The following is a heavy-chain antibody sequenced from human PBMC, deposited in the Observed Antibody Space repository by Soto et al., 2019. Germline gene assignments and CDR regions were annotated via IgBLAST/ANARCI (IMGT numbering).Heavy chain of an antibody. Sequence: SETLSLTCAVYGGSFSGYYWSWIRQPPGKGLEWIGEINHSGSTNYNPSLKSRVTISVDTSKNQFSLKLSSVTAADTAVYYCARGYGIAALLGGNYYYYYGMDVWGQGTTVTVSS. D-gene: IGHD6-6*01. CDR1: GGSFSGYY. CDR3: ARGYGIAALLGGNYYYYYGMDV. V-gene: IGHV4-34*01. CDR2: INHSGST. J-gene: IGHJ6*02.